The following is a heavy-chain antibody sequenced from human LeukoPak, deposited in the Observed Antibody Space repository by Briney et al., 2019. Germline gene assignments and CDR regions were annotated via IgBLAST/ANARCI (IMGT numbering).Heavy chain of an antibody. D-gene: IGHD1-26*01. J-gene: IGHJ4*02. CDR2: IIPIIGIA. CDR1: GGTFSSYL. V-gene: IGHV1-69*10. CDR3: ARDVVGAYGTKALDD. Sequence: GASVKVSCKASGGTFSSYLISWVRQAPGQGLEWMGGIIPIIGIADYIQKFQDGVTITADESTTTSYMELRSLRSDDTAVYYCARDVVGAYGTKALDDWGQGTLVTVSA.